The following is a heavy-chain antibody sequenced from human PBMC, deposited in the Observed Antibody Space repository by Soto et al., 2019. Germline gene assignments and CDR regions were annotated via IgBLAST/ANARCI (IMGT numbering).Heavy chain of an antibody. CDR2: INHSGST. D-gene: IGHD2-2*01. V-gene: IGHV4-34*01. J-gene: IGHJ3*02. Sequence: SETLSLTCAVYGGSFSGYYWSWIRQPPGKGLEWIGEINHSGSTNYNPSLKSRVTISVDTSKNQFSLKLSSVTAADTAVYYCARGGEDIVVVPAAEYDAFDIWGQGTMVTVSS. CDR3: ARGGEDIVVVPAAEYDAFDI. CDR1: GGSFSGYY.